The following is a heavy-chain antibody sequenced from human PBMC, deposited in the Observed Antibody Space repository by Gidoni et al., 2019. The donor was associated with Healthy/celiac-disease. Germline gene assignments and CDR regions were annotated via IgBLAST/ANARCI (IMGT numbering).Heavy chain of an antibody. CDR1: GFTFSSYG. Sequence: QVQLVESGGGVVQPARSLRLYCAASGFTFSSYGMHCVRQAPGKGLEWVAVISYDGSNKYYANYVKGRFTIARDNSKNTLYLEMNSLRAEDTAVYYCAKARGYSSSWYYFDYWGQGTLVTVSS. V-gene: IGHV3-30*18. J-gene: IGHJ4*02. D-gene: IGHD6-13*01. CDR3: AKARGYSSSWYYFDY. CDR2: ISYDGSNK.